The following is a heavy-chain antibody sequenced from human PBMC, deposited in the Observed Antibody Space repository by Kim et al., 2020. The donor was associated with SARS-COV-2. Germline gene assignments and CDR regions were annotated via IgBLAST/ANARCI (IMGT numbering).Heavy chain of an antibody. D-gene: IGHD6-19*01. Sequence: GGSLRLSCAASGFTFSSYWMSWVRQAPGKGLEWVANMKQDGSEKYYVDSVKGRFTISRDNAKNSLYLQMNSLRGDDTAVYYCARVLDGWRYKYGYWGQGTLVTVST. CDR3: ARVLDGWRYKYGY. J-gene: IGHJ4*02. CDR2: MKQDGSEK. CDR1: GFTFSSYW. V-gene: IGHV3-7*01.